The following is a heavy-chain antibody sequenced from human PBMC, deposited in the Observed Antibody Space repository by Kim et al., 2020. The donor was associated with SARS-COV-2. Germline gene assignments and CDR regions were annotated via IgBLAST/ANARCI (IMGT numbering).Heavy chain of an antibody. V-gene: IGHV4-61*01. CDR2: IYYSGST. Sequence: SETLSLTCTVSGGSVSSGSYYWSWIRQPPGKGLEWIGYIYYSGSTNYNPSLKSRVTISVDTSKNQFSLKLSSVTAADTAVYYCARDLAPKGLYYRPFDPWGQGTLVTVSS. CDR1: GGSVSSGSYY. D-gene: IGHD2-8*01. J-gene: IGHJ5*02. CDR3: ARDLAPKGLYYRPFDP.